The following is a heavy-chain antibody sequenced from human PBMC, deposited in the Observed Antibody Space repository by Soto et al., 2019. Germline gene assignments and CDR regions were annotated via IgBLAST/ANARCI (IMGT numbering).Heavy chain of an antibody. CDR3: ARATNNDFCSCYAYGGFDA. CDR2: TYYRSKWHN. CDR1: GDSVSNNNAA. D-gene: IGHD3-3*01. Sequence: QLQQSGPGLVKPSQTLSLTCAISGDSVSNNNAAWNWIRQSPSRGLEWLGRTYYRSKWHNEFAVSVKSRITISPDTNKNQRSLRLNSVTPEDTAVYYCARATNNDFCSCYAYGGFDAWGQGTVVTVGS. J-gene: IGHJ5*02. V-gene: IGHV6-1*01.